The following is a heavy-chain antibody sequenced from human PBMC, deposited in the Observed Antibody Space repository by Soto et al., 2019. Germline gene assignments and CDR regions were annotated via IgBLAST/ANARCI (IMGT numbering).Heavy chain of an antibody. CDR3: ARLGGYYQSLDS. Sequence: SEILSLTCTVSGGSLTSYYWAWIRQPPGKGLEWIGYIYYSGSTSYNPSINSRVTISVDSSSNQFSLNLSSVSAADTAVYYCARLGGYYQSLDSWGQGTLVTVSS. CDR1: GGSLTSYY. D-gene: IGHD3-22*01. CDR2: IYYSGST. J-gene: IGHJ5*01. V-gene: IGHV4-59*08.